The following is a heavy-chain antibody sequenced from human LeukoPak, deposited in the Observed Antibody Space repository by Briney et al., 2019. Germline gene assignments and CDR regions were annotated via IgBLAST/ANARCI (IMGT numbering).Heavy chain of an antibody. CDR3: AKDWGSSPPDY. Sequence: GRSLRLSCAASGFTFSSYGMHWVCQAPGKGLEWVAVISYDGSNKYYADPVKGRFTISRDNSKNTLYLQMNSLRAEDTAVYYCAKDWGSSPPDYWGQGTLVTVSS. D-gene: IGHD3-16*01. CDR2: ISYDGSNK. V-gene: IGHV3-30*18. J-gene: IGHJ4*02. CDR1: GFTFSSYG.